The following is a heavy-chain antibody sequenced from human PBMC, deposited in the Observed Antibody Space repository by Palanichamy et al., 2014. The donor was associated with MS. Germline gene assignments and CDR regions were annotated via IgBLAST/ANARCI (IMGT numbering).Heavy chain of an antibody. Sequence: EVQLVEVWGRLGAAWGSLRLSCAASGFTFGSYMMNWVRQAPGKGLEWVSYISINSGTIYYADSVKGRFTISRDNGKNSLYLQMNSLRVEDTAVYYCARIPRISAAGTHYYYFYGMDVWGQGTTVTVSS. V-gene: IGHV3-48*01. CDR2: ISINSGTI. CDR1: GFTFGSYM. D-gene: IGHD6-13*01. CDR3: ARIPRISAAGTHYYYFYGMDV. J-gene: IGHJ6*02.